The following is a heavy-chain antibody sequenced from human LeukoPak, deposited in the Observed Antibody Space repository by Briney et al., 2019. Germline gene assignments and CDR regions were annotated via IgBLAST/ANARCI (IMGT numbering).Heavy chain of an antibody. Sequence: GGSLRLSCAASGFTLNRYWMSWVRQAPGKGLEWVANVSEDGGERHYVDSVKGRFTISRDNAKNSLYLQMNSLRAEDTAIYYCVRGDRYFFDYWGQGTLVTVSS. CDR1: GFTLNRYW. CDR2: VSEDGGER. D-gene: IGHD1-14*01. V-gene: IGHV3-7*03. J-gene: IGHJ4*02. CDR3: VRGDRYFFDY.